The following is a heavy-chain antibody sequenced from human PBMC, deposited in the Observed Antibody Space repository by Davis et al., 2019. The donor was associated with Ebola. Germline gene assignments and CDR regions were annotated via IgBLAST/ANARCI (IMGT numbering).Heavy chain of an antibody. CDR3: ASGLRGYSYGNWFDT. J-gene: IGHJ5*02. CDR1: GFTFSSYS. V-gene: IGHV3-21*01. CDR2: ISSSSSYI. D-gene: IGHD5-18*01. Sequence: PGGSLRLSCAASGFTFSSYSMNWVRQAPGKGLEWVSSISSSSSYIYYADSVKGRFTISRDNAKNSLYLQMNSLRAEDTAVYYCASGLRGYSYGNWFDTWGQGTLVTVSS.